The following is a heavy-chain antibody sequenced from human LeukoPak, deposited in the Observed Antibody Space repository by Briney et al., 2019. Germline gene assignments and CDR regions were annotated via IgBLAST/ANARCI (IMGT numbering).Heavy chain of an antibody. CDR1: GFTFSSYS. CDR2: ISSSSSYI. J-gene: IGHJ6*02. Sequence: PGGSLRLSCAASGFTFSSYSMNWVRRAPGKGLEWVSSISSSSSYIYYADSVKGRFTISRDNAKNSLYLQMNSLRAEDTAVYYCARDWGGSYSLYYYGMDVWGQGTTVTVSS. D-gene: IGHD1-26*01. CDR3: ARDWGGSYSLYYYGMDV. V-gene: IGHV3-21*01.